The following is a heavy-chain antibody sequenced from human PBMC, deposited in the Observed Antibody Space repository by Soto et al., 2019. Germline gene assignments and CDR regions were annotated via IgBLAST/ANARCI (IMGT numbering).Heavy chain of an antibody. V-gene: IGHV3-33*01. CDR3: ARDKQLDGGTYSEYYGMDV. CDR2: TWHDGSNE. D-gene: IGHD1-26*01. CDR1: GFTFSSYG. Sequence: SLRLSCAASGFTFSSYGIHWVRQAPGKGLEWVAVTWHDGSNENYADSVKGRFTISRDNSKSTLYLQMNSLRAEDTAVYFCARDKQLDGGTYSEYYGMDVWGQGTTVTVSS. J-gene: IGHJ6*02.